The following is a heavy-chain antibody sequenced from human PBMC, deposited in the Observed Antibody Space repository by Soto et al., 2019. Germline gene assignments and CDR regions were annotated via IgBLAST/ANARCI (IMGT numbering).Heavy chain of an antibody. V-gene: IGHV3-23*01. J-gene: IGHJ6*02. Sequence: EVQLLESGGGLVQPGGSLRLSCAASGFTFSSYAMSWVRQAPGKGLEWVSAIRSSGDRTYYADSVKGRFTISRDNSKNTLYMQMNGLRAEDTAVYYCAKQQGPGTPYYYAMDAWCPGTTVTGSS. D-gene: IGHD1-1*01. CDR1: GFTFSSYA. CDR2: IRSSGDRT. CDR3: AKQQGPGTPYYYAMDA.